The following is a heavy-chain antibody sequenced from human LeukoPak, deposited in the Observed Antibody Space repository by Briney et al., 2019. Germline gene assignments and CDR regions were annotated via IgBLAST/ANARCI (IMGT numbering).Heavy chain of an antibody. D-gene: IGHD2-15*01. Sequence: GGSLRLSCATSGFTFSSSAMSWVRQAPGKGLEWVSAISNNGGYTYYADSVQGRFTISRDNSKSTLCLQMNSLRAEDTAVYYCVKQLGYCSDGSCYFPYWGQGTLVTVSS. CDR1: GFTFSSSA. CDR3: VKQLGYCSDGSCYFPY. V-gene: IGHV3-23*01. CDR2: ISNNGGYT. J-gene: IGHJ4*02.